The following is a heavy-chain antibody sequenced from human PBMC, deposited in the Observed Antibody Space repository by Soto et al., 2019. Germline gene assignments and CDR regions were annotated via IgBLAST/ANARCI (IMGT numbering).Heavy chain of an antibody. V-gene: IGHV4-31*03. CDR2: VYYSGIT. J-gene: IGHJ4*02. CDR1: GGSISSGDYY. D-gene: IGHD6-13*01. CDR3: AREMFSRTWYPGD. Sequence: QVQLQESDPGLVRPSQTLSLTCTVSGGSISSGDYYWSWIRQHPGRGLEWIGYVYYSGITFYNPSLKSRLTISVDTSKNQFYLRLVSVTAADTAVYYCAREMFSRTWYPGDWGQGTLVTVSS.